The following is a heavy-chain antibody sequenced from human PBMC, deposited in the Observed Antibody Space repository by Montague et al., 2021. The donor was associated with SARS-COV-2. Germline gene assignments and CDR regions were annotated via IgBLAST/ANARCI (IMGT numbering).Heavy chain of an antibody. V-gene: IGHV1-18*04. Sequence: SVKVSCKASGYTFTSYGISWVRQAPGQGLEWMGWISAYNGNTNYAQKLQGRVTMTTDTSTSTANMELRSLRSDDTAVYYCARGSLYDYDILTGSVYYYYGMDVWGQGTTVTVSS. CDR1: GYTFTSYG. CDR3: ARGSLYDYDILTGSVYYYYGMDV. D-gene: IGHD3-9*01. J-gene: IGHJ6*02. CDR2: ISAYNGNT.